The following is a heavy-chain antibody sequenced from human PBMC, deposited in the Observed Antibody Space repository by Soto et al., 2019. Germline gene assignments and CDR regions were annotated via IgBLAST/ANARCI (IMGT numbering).Heavy chain of an antibody. CDR2: IYWDDDK. CDR1: GFALSTSGVG. J-gene: IGHJ4*02. CDR3: ALAHFDY. Sequence: QITLKESGPTLVKPTQTLTLTCTFSGFALSTSGVGVGWIRQPPGKALEWLALIYWDDDKRYSPSLKSRLTITKDTSKNHVVLTMTKMDPVDTATYFCALAHFDYWGQGTLVTVSS. V-gene: IGHV2-5*02.